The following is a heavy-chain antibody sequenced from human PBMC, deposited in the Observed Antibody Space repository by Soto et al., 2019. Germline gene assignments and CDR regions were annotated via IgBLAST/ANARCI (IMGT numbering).Heavy chain of an antibody. J-gene: IGHJ4*02. CDR2: IYSGGST. CDR1: GFTVSSNY. D-gene: IGHD4-4*01. Sequence: RLSCAASGFTVSSNYMSWVRQAPGKGLEWVSVIYSGGSTYYADSVKGRFTISRDNSKNTLYLQMNSLRAEDTAVYYCARDLGYSNYLNFDYWGQGTLVTVSS. V-gene: IGHV3-53*01. CDR3: ARDLGYSNYLNFDY.